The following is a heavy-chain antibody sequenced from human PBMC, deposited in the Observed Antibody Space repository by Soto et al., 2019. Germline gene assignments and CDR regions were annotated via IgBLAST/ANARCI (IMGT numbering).Heavy chain of an antibody. V-gene: IGHV3-23*05. D-gene: IGHD3-16*01. CDR2: IYTSGVP. J-gene: IGHJ4*02. CDR1: GFTFSTYA. CDR3: AKDGNYDYVWGTHVY. Sequence: EVKLLESGGTLVEPGGSLRLSCAASGFTFSTYAMSWVRQSPGKGLEWVSGIYTSGVPKYADSVQGRFTISRDDSKNTLYLQMNSLRAEDTAVYYCAKDGNYDYVWGTHVYWGQGTLVTVSS.